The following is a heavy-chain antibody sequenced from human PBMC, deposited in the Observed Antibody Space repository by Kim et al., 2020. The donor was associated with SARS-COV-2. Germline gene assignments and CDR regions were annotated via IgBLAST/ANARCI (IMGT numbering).Heavy chain of an antibody. Sequence: SETLSLTCAVSGGSLDSPNFYWTWIRQHAGKGLEWIGFIYKTGDSKYNPSLKSRATISIDSSANHFSLRLTSVTAADAAVYFCARILLNRWYLDPWGRGTLVAVSS. V-gene: IGHV4-31*11. J-gene: IGHJ2*01. CDR1: GGSLDSPNFY. CDR2: IYKTGDS. CDR3: ARILLNRWYLDP.